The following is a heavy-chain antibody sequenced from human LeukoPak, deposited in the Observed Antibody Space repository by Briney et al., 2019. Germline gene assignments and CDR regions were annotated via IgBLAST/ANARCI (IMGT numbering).Heavy chain of an antibody. J-gene: IGHJ6*02. Sequence: GGSLRLSCAASGFTFSNYVMSWVRQAPGKGLEWVSGISGSGGSTHYADTVKGRSTISRDNSKNTLYLQMNSLRAEDTAVYYCAKSVEATAVWGSYYYGMDVWGQGTTVTVSS. CDR2: ISGSGGST. CDR1: GFTFSNYV. V-gene: IGHV3-23*01. D-gene: IGHD3-16*01. CDR3: AKSVEATAVWGSYYYGMDV.